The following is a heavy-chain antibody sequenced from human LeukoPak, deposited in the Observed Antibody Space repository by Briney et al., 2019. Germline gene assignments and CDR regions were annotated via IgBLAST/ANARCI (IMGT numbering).Heavy chain of an antibody. J-gene: IGHJ4*02. Sequence: GGSLRLSCAASGFTFSSYGMHWVRQAPGKGLEWVAFIRYDGSNKYYADSVKGRFTISRDNSKNTLYLQMNSLRAEDTAVYYCAKVHVGAILSEALFDYWGQGTLVTVSS. V-gene: IGHV3-30*02. CDR1: GFTFSSYG. CDR2: IRYDGSNK. D-gene: IGHD1-26*01. CDR3: AKVHVGAILSEALFDY.